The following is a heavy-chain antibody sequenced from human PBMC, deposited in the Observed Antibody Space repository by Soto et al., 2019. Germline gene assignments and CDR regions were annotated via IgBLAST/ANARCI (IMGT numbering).Heavy chain of an antibody. Sequence: QLQLQESGPGLVKPSETLSLICNVSGGSVGSSGHYWGWIRQAPGKGLEWIVGSYYSAGSYYNPSLKTRVTTSMDASTNQFSLTMTSVTAADTAVYYCARHTSRGYSSSWFFDDWGQGTLVTVSS. CDR1: GGSVGSSGHY. J-gene: IGHJ4*02. V-gene: IGHV4-39*01. CDR3: ARHTSRGYSSSWFFDD. D-gene: IGHD2-2*01. CDR2: SYYSAGS.